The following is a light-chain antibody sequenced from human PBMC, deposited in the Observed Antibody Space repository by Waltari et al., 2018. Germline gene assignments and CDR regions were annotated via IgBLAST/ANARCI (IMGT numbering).Light chain of an antibody. CDR2: GNF. J-gene: IGLJ3*02. V-gene: IGLV1-40*01. CDR1: IYNIGAGYD. Sequence: QSVLTQPPSVSGAPGQSVTISCTGTIYNIGAGYDVHWYQQFPGRVPKLLIYGNFRRPSGVPDRFSGSRSGSSASLAITGLQADDEAVYYCQSYDISVVFGGGTKLTVL. CDR3: QSYDISVV.